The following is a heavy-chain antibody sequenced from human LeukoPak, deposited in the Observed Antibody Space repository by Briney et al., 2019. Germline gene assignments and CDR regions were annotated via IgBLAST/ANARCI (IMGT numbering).Heavy chain of an antibody. D-gene: IGHD3-22*01. J-gene: IGHJ4*02. CDR2: IKQDGSEK. V-gene: IGHV3-7*01. CDR1: GFTFSSYW. CDR3: AKHLYYYDSSGYPFGGYFDY. Sequence: GGTLRLSCAASGFTFSSYWMSWVRQAPGKGLEWVANIKQDGSEKYYVDSVKGRFTISRDNSKNTLYLQMNSLRAEDTAVYYCAKHLYYYDSSGYPFGGYFDYWGQGTLVTVSS.